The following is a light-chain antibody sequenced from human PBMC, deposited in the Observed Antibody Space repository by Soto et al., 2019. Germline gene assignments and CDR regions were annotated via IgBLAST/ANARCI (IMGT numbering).Light chain of an antibody. CDR2: AAS. V-gene: IGKV1-12*01. J-gene: IGKJ4*01. CDR1: QGITSW. CDR3: QQTSSFPLT. Sequence: DIQMTQSPSSVSASVGDSLTITCRASQGITSWLAWYQQKPGRAPKLLIYAASSLQSGVPSRFSGSGSGTDFTLTISSLQPADFGTYYCQQTSSFPLTLGGGTKVEIK.